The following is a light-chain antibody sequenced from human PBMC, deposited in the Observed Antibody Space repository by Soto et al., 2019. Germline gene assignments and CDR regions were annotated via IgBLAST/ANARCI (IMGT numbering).Light chain of an antibody. CDR1: QSVSSTY. V-gene: IGKV3-20*01. CDR2: GVS. J-gene: IGKJ1*01. CDR3: QEYGSSRT. Sequence: EVVLTQSPGTLSLSPGERATLSCRASQSVSSTYLAWYQQKPGQALRLLVYGVSSRATGIPDRFSGSGSGTDFTLTIDRLEPDDFAVYYCQEYGSSRTFGQGTKVETK.